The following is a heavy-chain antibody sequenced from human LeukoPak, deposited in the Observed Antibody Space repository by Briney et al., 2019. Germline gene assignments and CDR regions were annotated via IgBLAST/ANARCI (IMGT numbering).Heavy chain of an antibody. J-gene: IGHJ4*02. CDR2: INHSGST. CDR1: GGFFSGYY. Sequence: PSETLSLTCAVYGGFFSGYYWSWIRQPPGKGLEWIGEINHSGSTNYNPSLKSRVTISVDTSKNQFSLKLSSVTAEDTAVYYCAREVVPAANDYWGQGTLVTVSS. D-gene: IGHD2-2*01. CDR3: AREVVPAANDY. V-gene: IGHV4-34*01.